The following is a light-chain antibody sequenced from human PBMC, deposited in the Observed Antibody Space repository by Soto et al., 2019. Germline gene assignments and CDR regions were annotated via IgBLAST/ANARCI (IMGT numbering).Light chain of an antibody. J-gene: IGLJ1*01. CDR1: NIGSKS. Sequence: SYELTQPPSVSVAPGKTARISCGGNNIGSKSVHWYQQKPGQAPVLVIYYDSDRPSGIPELFSGSKSGNTATLTISRVEAGDEADYYCQVWYSSSDHPYVFGTGTKVTVL. V-gene: IGLV3-21*04. CDR2: YDS. CDR3: QVWYSSSDHPYV.